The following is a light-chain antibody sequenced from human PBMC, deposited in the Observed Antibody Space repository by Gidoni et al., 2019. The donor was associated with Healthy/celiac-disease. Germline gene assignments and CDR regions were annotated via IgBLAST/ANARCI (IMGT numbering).Light chain of an antibody. CDR3: QVWDSSSDHRVV. CDR2: YDS. Sequence: SYVLTQPPSVSVAPVKTARITCGGNNIGSKSVHWYQQKPGQAPVLVIYYDSDRPSGIPERFSGSNSGNTATLTISRVEAGDEADYYCQVWDSSSDHRVVFGGGTKLTVL. V-gene: IGLV3-21*04. CDR1: NIGSKS. J-gene: IGLJ2*01.